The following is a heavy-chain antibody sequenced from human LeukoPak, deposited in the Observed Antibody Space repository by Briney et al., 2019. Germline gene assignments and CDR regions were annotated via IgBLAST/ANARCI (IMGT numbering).Heavy chain of an antibody. D-gene: IGHD3-10*01. CDR3: ARYYYGSGHY. Sequence: SETLSLTCAVYGGSFSGYYWSWIRQPPEKGLEWIGEINHSGSTNYNPSLKSRVTISVDTSKNQFSLKLSSVTAADTAVYYCARYYYGSGHYWGQGTLVTVSS. CDR1: GGSFSGYY. J-gene: IGHJ4*02. V-gene: IGHV4-34*01. CDR2: INHSGST.